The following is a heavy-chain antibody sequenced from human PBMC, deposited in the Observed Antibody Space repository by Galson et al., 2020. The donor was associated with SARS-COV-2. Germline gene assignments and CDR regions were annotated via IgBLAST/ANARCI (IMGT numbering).Heavy chain of an antibody. Sequence: GGSLRLSCAASGFTFSSYGMHWVRQAPGKGLEWVAVIWSDGSNKYYADSVKGRFTISRDNSKNTLYLQMNSLRAEDTAVYYCARGTSGDPDYYRDVWGKGTTVTVSS. D-gene: IGHD1-1*01. CDR3: ARGTSGDPDYYRDV. J-gene: IGHJ6*03. CDR2: IWSDGSNK. CDR1: GFTFSSYG. V-gene: IGHV3-33*01.